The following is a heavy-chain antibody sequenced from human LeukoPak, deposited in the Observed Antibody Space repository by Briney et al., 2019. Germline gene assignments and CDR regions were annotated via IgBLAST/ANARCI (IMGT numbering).Heavy chain of an antibody. CDR2: ISFTGTT. CDR1: GGSFSSGSYY. Sequence: SETLSLTCTVSGGSFSSGSYYWSWLRQHPVKGLEWIGYISFTGTTYYNLSLKSRVRISSDTSKNQFSLNLRSVSAADTAVYFCARWGEDVKDSFDVWGQGTLVTVSS. J-gene: IGHJ3*01. CDR3: ARWGEDVKDSFDV. D-gene: IGHD1-26*01. V-gene: IGHV4-31*03.